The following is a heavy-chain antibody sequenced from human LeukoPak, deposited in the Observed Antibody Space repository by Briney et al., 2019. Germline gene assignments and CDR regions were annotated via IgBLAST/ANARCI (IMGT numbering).Heavy chain of an antibody. CDR1: GFTFSSYE. Sequence: SGGSLRLSCAASGFTFSSYEMNWVRQAPGKGLEWVSYISSSGSTIYYADSVKGRFTISRDNAKNSLYLQMNSLRAEDTAVYYCARDPWGALYSSSGFHDYWGQGTLVTVSS. D-gene: IGHD6-13*01. CDR3: ARDPWGALYSSSGFHDY. V-gene: IGHV3-48*03. J-gene: IGHJ4*02. CDR2: ISSSGSTI.